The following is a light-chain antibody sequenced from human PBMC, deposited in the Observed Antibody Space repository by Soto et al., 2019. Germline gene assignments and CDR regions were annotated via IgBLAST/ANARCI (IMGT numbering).Light chain of an antibody. CDR2: DAS. Sequence: IQMPQSPSTLSASVGDRVTITFRASRSISSCLACYHHKPGKGPNLLIYDASSLESGVTSRFSGSGSGTEFTLPTSSLQRDESAVYYFQQYNSYSRTSGHRTKVDNK. J-gene: IGKJ1*01. CDR1: RSISSC. CDR3: QQYNSYSRT. V-gene: IGKV1-5*01.